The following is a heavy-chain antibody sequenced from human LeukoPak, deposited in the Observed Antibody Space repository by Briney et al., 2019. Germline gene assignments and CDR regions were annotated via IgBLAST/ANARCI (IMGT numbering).Heavy chain of an antibody. CDR3: ARGYSEEEKQLVRAFDI. CDR2: INHNGST. D-gene: IGHD6-13*01. V-gene: IGHV4-34*01. J-gene: IGHJ3*02. CDR1: GGSFSGYY. Sequence: PSETLSLTCAVYGGSFSGYYWSWIRQPPGKGLEWIGEINHNGSTNYNPSLNSRVTISVDTSKNQFSLKLSSVTAADTAVYYCARGYSEEEKQLVRAFDIWGQGTMVTVSS.